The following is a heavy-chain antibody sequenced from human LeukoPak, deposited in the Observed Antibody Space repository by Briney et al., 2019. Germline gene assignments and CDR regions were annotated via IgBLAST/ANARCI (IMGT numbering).Heavy chain of an antibody. J-gene: IGHJ4*02. Sequence: PGWSLRLSCAASGFTFSSYAMSWVRQAPGKGLEWVSAISGSGGSTYYADSVKGRFTISRDNSKNTLYLQMNSLRAEDTAVYYCAKDKYSGYDHDYWGQGTLVTVSS. CDR1: GFTFSSYA. D-gene: IGHD5-12*01. CDR3: AKDKYSGYDHDY. CDR2: ISGSGGST. V-gene: IGHV3-23*01.